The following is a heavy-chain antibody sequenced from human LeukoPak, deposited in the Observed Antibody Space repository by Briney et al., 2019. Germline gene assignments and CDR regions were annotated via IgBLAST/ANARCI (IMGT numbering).Heavy chain of an antibody. D-gene: IGHD6-19*01. Sequence: GGSLRLSCAPSGFTFSSFAMHWVRQAPGKGLEWVAVIWYDGSNKYYADSVKGRFTISRDNAKNSLYLQVDSLRGEDTAVYYCTRGLQSSGWADYWGQGTLVTVSS. CDR3: TRGLQSSGWADY. J-gene: IGHJ4*02. CDR1: GFTFSSFA. V-gene: IGHV3-33*01. CDR2: IWYDGSNK.